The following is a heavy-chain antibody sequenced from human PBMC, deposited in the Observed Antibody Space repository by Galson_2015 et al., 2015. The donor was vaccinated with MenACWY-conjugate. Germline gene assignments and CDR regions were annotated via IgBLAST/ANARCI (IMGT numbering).Heavy chain of an antibody. J-gene: IGHJ3*02. Sequence: SLRLSCAASGFTFSSYWMHWVRQAPGKGLVWVSRINSDGSSTSYADSVKGRFTISRDNAKNTLYLQMNSLRAEDTAVYYCARDPQSGPNNDAFDIWGQGTMVTVSS. D-gene: IGHD1/OR15-1a*01. CDR3: ARDPQSGPNNDAFDI. V-gene: IGHV3-74*01. CDR1: GFTFSSYW. CDR2: INSDGSST.